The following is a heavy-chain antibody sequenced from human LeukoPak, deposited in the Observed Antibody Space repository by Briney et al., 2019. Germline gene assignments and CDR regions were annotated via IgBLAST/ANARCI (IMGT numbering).Heavy chain of an antibody. V-gene: IGHV3-9*03. CDR1: GFTFDDYA. J-gene: IGHJ3*02. D-gene: IGHD5-18*01. Sequence: PGGSLRLSCAASGFTFDDYAMHWVRQAPGKGLEWVSGISWNSGSIGYADSVKGRFTISRDNAKNSLYLQMNSLRAEDMALYYCAKDIGSYGFGAFDIWGQGTMVTVSS. CDR2: ISWNSGSI. CDR3: AKDIGSYGFGAFDI.